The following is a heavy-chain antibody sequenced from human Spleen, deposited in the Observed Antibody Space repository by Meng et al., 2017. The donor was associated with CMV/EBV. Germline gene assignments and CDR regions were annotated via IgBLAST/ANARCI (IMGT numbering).Heavy chain of an antibody. CDR1: GASVSSRSHY. CDR3: AREGGTGETIAAHFDY. D-gene: IGHD7-27*01. J-gene: IGHJ4*02. CDR2: IYYNGNT. V-gene: IGHV4-39*07. Sequence: GSLRLSCDVSGASVSSRSHYWGWIRQPPGKNLEWIGSIYYNGNTHNNPSLKSRVTMSVDTSKNQFSLKLSFVTAADTAVYYCAREGGTGETIAAHFDYWGQGTLVTVSS.